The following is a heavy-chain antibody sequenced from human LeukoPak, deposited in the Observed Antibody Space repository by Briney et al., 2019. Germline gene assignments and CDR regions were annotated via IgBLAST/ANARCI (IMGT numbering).Heavy chain of an antibody. Sequence: PSETLSLTCTVSGGSISSYYWSWIRQPAGKGLDWIGRIYTSGSTNYNPSLKSRVTMSVDTSKNQFSLKLSSVTAADTAVYYCARGRIAVAGYYYYYCMDVWGKGTTVTVSS. V-gene: IGHV4-4*07. J-gene: IGHJ6*03. CDR1: GGSISSYY. CDR2: IYTSGST. CDR3: ARGRIAVAGYYYYYCMDV. D-gene: IGHD6-19*01.